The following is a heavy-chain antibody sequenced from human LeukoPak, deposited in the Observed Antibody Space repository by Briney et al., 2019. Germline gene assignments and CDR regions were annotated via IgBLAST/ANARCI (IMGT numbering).Heavy chain of an antibody. J-gene: IGHJ4*02. Sequence: PSETLSLTCAVYGGSFSGYYWSWIRQPPGKGLEWIGEINHSGSTNYNPSLKSRVTISVDTSKNQFSLKLSSVTAADTAVYYCARYYDSSEIFDYWGQGTLVTVSS. V-gene: IGHV4-34*01. D-gene: IGHD3-22*01. CDR3: ARYYDSSEIFDY. CDR1: GGSFSGYY. CDR2: INHSGST.